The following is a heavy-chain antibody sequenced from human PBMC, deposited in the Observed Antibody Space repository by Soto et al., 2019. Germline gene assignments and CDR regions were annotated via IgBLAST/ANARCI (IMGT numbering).Heavy chain of an antibody. CDR3: AAGTPIAASTDAFDI. V-gene: IGHV1-58*01. D-gene: IGHD6-13*01. Sequence: ASVKVSCKASGFTFTSSAVQWVRQARGQRLEWIGWIVVGSGNTNYAQKFQERVTITRDMSTSTAYMELSSLRSEDTAVYYCAAGTPIAASTDAFDIWGQGTMVTVSS. CDR2: IVVGSGNT. J-gene: IGHJ3*02. CDR1: GFTFTSSA.